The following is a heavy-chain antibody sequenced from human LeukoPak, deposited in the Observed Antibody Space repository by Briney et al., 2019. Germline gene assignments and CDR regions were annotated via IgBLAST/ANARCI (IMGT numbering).Heavy chain of an antibody. CDR2: IRSKAYGGTT. CDR1: GFTFGDYA. D-gene: IGHD3-22*01. CDR3: TRERLDDSSGYSVFDY. J-gene: IGHJ4*02. V-gene: IGHV3-49*03. Sequence: LTGGSLRLSCTASGFTFGDYAMRWFRQAPGKGLEGVGFIRSKAYGGTTEYAASGKGRFTISRDDAKSIAYLQMNSLKTEDTAVYYCTRERLDDSSGYSVFDYWGQGTLVTVSS.